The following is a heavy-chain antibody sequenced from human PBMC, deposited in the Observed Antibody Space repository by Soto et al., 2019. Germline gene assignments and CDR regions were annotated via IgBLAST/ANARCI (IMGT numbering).Heavy chain of an antibody. CDR3: ARHEKTHYAFDI. Sequence: PSETLFLTCPVSGASITSSNYCWGWIRQPPGKGLEWIGSFHYSGGAYYNPSLKSRVTISVDTSKNQFSLKLSSVTAADTAVYYCARHEKTHYAFDIWGQGTMVTISS. CDR1: GASITSSNYC. CDR2: FHYSGGA. V-gene: IGHV4-39*01. J-gene: IGHJ3*02.